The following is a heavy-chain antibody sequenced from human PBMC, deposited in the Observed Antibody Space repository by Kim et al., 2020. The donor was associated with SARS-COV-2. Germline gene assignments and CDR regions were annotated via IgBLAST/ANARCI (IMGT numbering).Heavy chain of an antibody. D-gene: IGHD3-16*01. V-gene: IGHV1-24*01. CDR3: ATGGYDYVWGSYYYYYYGMDV. CDR2: FDPEDGET. J-gene: IGHJ6*02. CDR1: GYTLTELS. Sequence: ASVKVSCKVSGYTLTELSMHWVRQAPGKGLEWMGGFDPEDGETIYAQKFQGRVTMTEDTSTDTAYMELSSLRSEDTAVYYCATGGYDYVWGSYYYYYYGMDVWGQGTTVTVSS.